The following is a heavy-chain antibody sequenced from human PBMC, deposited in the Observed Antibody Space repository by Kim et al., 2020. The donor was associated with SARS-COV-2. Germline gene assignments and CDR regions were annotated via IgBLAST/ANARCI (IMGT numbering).Heavy chain of an antibody. V-gene: IGHV3-64D*06. CDR3: VRYGRSYGAVL. D-gene: IGHD1-26*01. J-gene: IGHJ4*02. Sequence: GGYLRLSCTGSGFIFSDYAIHWVRRAPGLGLEYVSATTRSGDGSFYADSVEGRFTISRDNSKSTLYLQMSSLRLEDTSMYYCVRYGRSYGAVLWGQGTLVMVSS. CDR2: TTRSGDGS. CDR1: GFIFSDYA.